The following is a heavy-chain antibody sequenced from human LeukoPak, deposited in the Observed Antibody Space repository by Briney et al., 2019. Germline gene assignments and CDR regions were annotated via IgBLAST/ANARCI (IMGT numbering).Heavy chain of an antibody. J-gene: IGHJ5*02. D-gene: IGHD3-22*01. CDR2: ISGSGGST. CDR3: AKIYPPRPVRPMTNSFDP. CDR1: GFTFTNYA. Sequence: GGSLRLSCAASGFTFTNYAMTWVRQAPGKGLEWVSTISGSGGSTYYADSVKGRFTISRDNSKNTLYLQMNSLRAEDTAVYYCAKIYPPRPVRPMTNSFDPWGQGTLVTVSS. V-gene: IGHV3-23*01.